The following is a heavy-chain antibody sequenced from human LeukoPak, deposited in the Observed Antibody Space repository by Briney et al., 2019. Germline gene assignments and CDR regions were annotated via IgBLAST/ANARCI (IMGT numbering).Heavy chain of an antibody. CDR2: INSNSGGT. CDR1: GYTFTGHY. CDR3: ARAGDTTMVTVDP. Sequence: ASVKVSCKASGYTFTGHYIHWVRQAPGQGLEWMGWINSNSGGTNYAQNFQGRVTMTRDTSISTAYMELSTLTSDDTAVYYCARAGDTTMVTVDPWGQGTLVTVSS. D-gene: IGHD5-18*01. J-gene: IGHJ5*02. V-gene: IGHV1-2*02.